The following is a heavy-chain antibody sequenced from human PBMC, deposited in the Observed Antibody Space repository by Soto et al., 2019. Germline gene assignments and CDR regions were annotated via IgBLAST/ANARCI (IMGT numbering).Heavy chain of an antibody. V-gene: IGHV3-33*01. J-gene: IGHJ4*02. D-gene: IGHD3-22*01. CDR2: IWYDGSNK. CDR1: GFTFSSYG. CDR3: ARDTTYYDSSGYYGYFDY. Sequence: LRLSCAASGFTFSSYGMHWVRQAPGKGLEWVAVIWYDGSNKYYADSVKGRFTISRDNSKNTLYLQMNSLRAEDTAVYYCARDTTYYDSSGYYGYFDYWGQGTLVTVSS.